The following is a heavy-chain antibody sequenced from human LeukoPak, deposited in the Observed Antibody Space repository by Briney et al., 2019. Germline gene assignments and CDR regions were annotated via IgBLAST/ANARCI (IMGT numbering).Heavy chain of an antibody. D-gene: IGHD4-17*01. J-gene: IGHJ2*01. V-gene: IGHV4-59*01. CDR3: AKEYGADWYFDL. Sequence: SETLSLTCTISGGSFSTYYWSWIRQAPGKGLEWIGYIYCTGSTNYNPSLKSRVTMSVDTSKNQFSLKLRSVTAADTAVYYCAKEYGADWYFDLWGRGTLVTVSS. CDR2: IYCTGST. CDR1: GGSFSTYY.